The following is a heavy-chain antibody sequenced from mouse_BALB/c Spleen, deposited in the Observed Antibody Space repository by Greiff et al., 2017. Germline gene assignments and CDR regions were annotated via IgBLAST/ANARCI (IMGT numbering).Heavy chain of an antibody. J-gene: IGHJ2*01. V-gene: IGHV1-7*01. CDR3: ARPSYYGNYFDY. D-gene: IGHD2-10*01. CDR1: GYTFTSYW. Sequence: VQLQQSGAELAKPGASVKMSCKASGYTFTSYWMHWVKQRPGQGLEWIGYINPSTGYTEYNQKFKDKATLTADKSSSTAYMQLSSLTSEDSAVYYCARPSYYGNYFDYWGQGTTLTVSS. CDR2: INPSTGYT.